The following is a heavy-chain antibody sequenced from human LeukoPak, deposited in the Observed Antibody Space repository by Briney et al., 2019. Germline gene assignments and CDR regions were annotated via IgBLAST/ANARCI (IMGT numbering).Heavy chain of an antibody. CDR1: GFTFSSYW. Sequence: GGSLRLSCAASGFTFSSYWMSWVRQAPGKGLEWVANIKQDGSEKYYVDSVKGRFTISRDNAKNSLYLQMNSLRAEDMAVYYCARDIGYCSSTSCRELDYWGQGTLVTVSS. V-gene: IGHV3-7*03. D-gene: IGHD2-2*01. J-gene: IGHJ4*02. CDR2: IKQDGSEK. CDR3: ARDIGYCSSTSCRELDY.